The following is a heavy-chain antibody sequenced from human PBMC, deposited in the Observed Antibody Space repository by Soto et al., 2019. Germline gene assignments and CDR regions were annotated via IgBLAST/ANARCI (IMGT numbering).Heavy chain of an antibody. CDR1: GFSFEAYA. V-gene: IGHV3-9*01. D-gene: IGHD2-21*02. Sequence: EVQLVESGGGLFQPGRSLRLSCAASGFSFEAYAMHWVRQPPGRTLEWVSGITWNSLTIAYADSVKGRFIISRDNVKKSLFLQMNSLTAEDTAFYYCARDLASDWSDAFDLWGQGTLVTVSS. CDR3: ARDLASDWSDAFDL. J-gene: IGHJ3*01. CDR2: ITWNSLTI.